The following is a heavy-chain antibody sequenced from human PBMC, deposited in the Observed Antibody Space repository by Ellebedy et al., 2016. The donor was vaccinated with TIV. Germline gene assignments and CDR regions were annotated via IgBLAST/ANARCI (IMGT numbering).Heavy chain of an antibody. J-gene: IGHJ4*02. CDR3: ARDSTAWSRDF. CDR2: IKRDGDEE. V-gene: IGHV3-7*01. Sequence: PGGSLRLSCAASGFTFSAYSLTWVRQAPGKGLEWVATIKRDGDEEFYVDSVRGRFTVSRDNAKNAVFLQMISLRADDSAVYYCARDSTAWSRDFWGQGTLVTVSS. CDR1: GFTFSAYS. D-gene: IGHD2/OR15-2a*01.